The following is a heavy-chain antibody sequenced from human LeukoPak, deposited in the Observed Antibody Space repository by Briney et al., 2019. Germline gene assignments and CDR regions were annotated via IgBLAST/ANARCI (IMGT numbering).Heavy chain of an antibody. Sequence: GGPLRLSCAPSGFTFTTCAMHWVRQAPGRGLEWVAYIRNEGNNKNYADSVKGRFTISRDNYKDMLYLQMNSLRPEDTAVYYCAKGDDYGANARLPKYNWFDPWGQGTLVTVSS. CDR1: GFTFTTCA. D-gene: IGHD4-23*01. CDR3: AKGDDYGANARLPKYNWFDP. V-gene: IGHV3-30*02. CDR2: IRNEGNNK. J-gene: IGHJ5*02.